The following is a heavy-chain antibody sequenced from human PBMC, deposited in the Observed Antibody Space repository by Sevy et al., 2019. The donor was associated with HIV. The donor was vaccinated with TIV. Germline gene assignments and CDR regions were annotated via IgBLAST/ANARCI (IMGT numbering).Heavy chain of an antibody. Sequence: GGSLRLSCAASGFTFSSYAMHWVRQAPGKGLEWVAVISYDGSNKYYADSVKGRFTISRDNSKNTLYLQMNSLRPEDTAVYYCARDPIAAAGTFYFDYWGQGTLVTVSS. CDR3: ARDPIAAAGTFYFDY. D-gene: IGHD6-13*01. V-gene: IGHV3-30-3*01. J-gene: IGHJ4*02. CDR2: ISYDGSNK. CDR1: GFTFSSYA.